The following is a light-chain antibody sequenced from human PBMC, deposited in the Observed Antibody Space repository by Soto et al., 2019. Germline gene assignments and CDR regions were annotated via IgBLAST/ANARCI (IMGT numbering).Light chain of an antibody. CDR1: QSVNSNY. V-gene: IGKV3-20*01. CDR3: QQYGSSPPFT. CDR2: DAS. Sequence: EIALTQSPGTLSLSPGERATLSCRASQSVNSNYLACYQQKPGQAPRLLIYDASSRATGIPDRFSGSGSGTDFTLTISRLEPEDFAVYYCQQYGSSPPFTFGPGTKVDIK. J-gene: IGKJ3*01.